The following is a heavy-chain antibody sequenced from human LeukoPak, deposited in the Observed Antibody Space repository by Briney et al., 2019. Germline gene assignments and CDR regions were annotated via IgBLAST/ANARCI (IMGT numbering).Heavy chain of an antibody. CDR2: IWYDGSNK. CDR3: AKMGDSSGYYHDLGY. D-gene: IGHD3-22*01. J-gene: IGHJ4*02. CDR1: GFTFSSYG. V-gene: IGHV3-33*06. Sequence: PGRSLSLSCEASGFTFSSYGMHWVRQAPGKGLEWVAVIWYDGSNKYYADSVKGRFTISRDNSKNTLYLQMNSLRAEDTAVYYCAKMGDSSGYYHDLGYWGQGTLVTVSS.